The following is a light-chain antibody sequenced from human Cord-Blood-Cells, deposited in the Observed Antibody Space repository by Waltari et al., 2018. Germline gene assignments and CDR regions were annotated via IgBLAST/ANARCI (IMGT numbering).Light chain of an antibody. V-gene: IGLV1-40*01. CDR3: QSYDSSLSGSYV. CDR1: RSNTGAGSD. J-gene: IGLJ1*01. CDR2: GNS. Sequence: QSVLTQPPSVSGAPGQRVTISCPGSRSNTGAGSDVPRHQQLPGPAPKLLIYGNSNRPSGVPDRFSGSKSGTSASLAITGLQAEDEADYYCQSYDSSLSGSYVFGTGTKVTVL.